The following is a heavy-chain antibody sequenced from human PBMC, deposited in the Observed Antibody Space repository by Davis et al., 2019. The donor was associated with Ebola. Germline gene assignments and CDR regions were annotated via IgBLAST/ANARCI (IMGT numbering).Heavy chain of an antibody. V-gene: IGHV1-69*05. CDR2: IIPIFGTA. Sequence: SVKVSCKASGGTFSSYAISWVRQAPGQGLEWMGGIIPIFGTANYAQKFQGRVTITRDTSASTAYMELSSLRSEDTAVYYCATAHRYNWKFTYWGQGTTVTVSS. CDR3: ATAHRYNWKFTY. J-gene: IGHJ6*02. D-gene: IGHD1-20*01. CDR1: GGTFSSYA.